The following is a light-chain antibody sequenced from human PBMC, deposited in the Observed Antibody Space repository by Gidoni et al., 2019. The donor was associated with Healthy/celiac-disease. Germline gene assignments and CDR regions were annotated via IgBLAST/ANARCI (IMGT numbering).Light chain of an antibody. CDR2: CAS. CDR1: QSVLYSSNDKHY. Sequence: DSVFTQSPDSIAVSLRERVTINCKSSQSVLYSSNDKHYLAWYQQKPGQPPKLLIYCASTRESGVPDRFSGSGSGTDFTLTISSLQAEDVAVYYCQQYYSTPLTFGGGTKVEIK. CDR3: QQYYSTPLT. V-gene: IGKV4-1*01. J-gene: IGKJ4*01.